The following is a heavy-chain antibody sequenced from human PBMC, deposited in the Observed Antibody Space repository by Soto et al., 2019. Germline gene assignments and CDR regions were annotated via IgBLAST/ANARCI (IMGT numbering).Heavy chain of an antibody. J-gene: IGHJ4*02. D-gene: IGHD2-15*01. CDR2: IYYSGST. CDR3: ARGLGGNPYYFDY. V-gene: IGHV4-59*01. CDR1: GDSISSYY. Sequence: LSLTCTVSGDSISSYYWSWIRQPPGKGLEWIGYIYYSGSTNYNPSLKSRVTISVDTSKNQFSLKLSSVTAADTAVNYCARGLGGNPYYFDYWGQGTLVTVSS.